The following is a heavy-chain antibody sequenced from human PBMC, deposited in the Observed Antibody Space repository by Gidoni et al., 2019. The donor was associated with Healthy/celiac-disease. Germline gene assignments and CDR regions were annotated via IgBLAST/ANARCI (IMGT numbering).Heavy chain of an antibody. Sequence: EVQLVESGGGLVKPGGSLRLSCAASGFTFSNAWMGWVRKAPGKGMEWVVRIKSKTDVGTTDYAAPVKGRFTISRDDSKNTLYLQMNSLKTEDTAVYYCTTSLNAGYYFDYWGQGTLVTVSS. CDR2: IKSKTDVGTT. J-gene: IGHJ4*02. CDR1: GFTFSNAW. CDR3: TTSLNAGYYFDY. V-gene: IGHV3-15*01.